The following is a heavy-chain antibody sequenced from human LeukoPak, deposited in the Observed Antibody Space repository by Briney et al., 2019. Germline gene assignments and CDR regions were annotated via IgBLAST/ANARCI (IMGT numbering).Heavy chain of an antibody. Sequence: ASVTVSCKASGYTFTDYYMHWVRQAPGQGLEWMGWINPNSGGTNYAQKFQGRVTMTRDTSISTAYMELSRLRSDDTAVYYCARGGSSSWYGDYYYYMDVWGKGTTVTISS. J-gene: IGHJ6*03. V-gene: IGHV1-2*02. CDR2: INPNSGGT. CDR3: ARGGSSSWYGDYYYYMDV. CDR1: GYTFTDYY. D-gene: IGHD6-13*01.